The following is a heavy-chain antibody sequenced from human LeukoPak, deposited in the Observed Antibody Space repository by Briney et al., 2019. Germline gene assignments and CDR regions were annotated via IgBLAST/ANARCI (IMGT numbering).Heavy chain of an antibody. Sequence: PGGSLRLSCAASGFTFSSYSMNWVRQAPGKGLEWVSYISSSSSTIYYADSVKGRFTISRDNAKNSLYLQMNSLRAEDTAVYYCARDVTLRYWGQGTLVTVSS. CDR3: ARDVTLRY. J-gene: IGHJ4*02. CDR1: GFTFSSYS. V-gene: IGHV3-48*01. D-gene: IGHD5-18*01. CDR2: ISSSSSTI.